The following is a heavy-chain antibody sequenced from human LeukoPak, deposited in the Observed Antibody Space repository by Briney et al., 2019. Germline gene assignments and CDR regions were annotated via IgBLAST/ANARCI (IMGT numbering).Heavy chain of an antibody. D-gene: IGHD3-10*01. J-gene: IGHJ6*02. CDR2: INHSGST. Sequence: PSETLSLTCAVYGGSFSGYYWSWIRQPPGKGLEWIGEINHSGSTNYNPSLKSRVTISVDTSKNQFSLKLSSVTAADTAVYYCARRGVRGVIFIHGMDVWGQGTTVTVSS. V-gene: IGHV4-34*01. CDR1: GGSFSGYY. CDR3: ARRGVRGVIFIHGMDV.